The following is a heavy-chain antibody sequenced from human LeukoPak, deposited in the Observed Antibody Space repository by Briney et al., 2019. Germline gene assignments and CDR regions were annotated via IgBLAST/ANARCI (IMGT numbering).Heavy chain of an antibody. Sequence: SETLSLTCTVSGGSISSYYWSWIRQPPGKGLEWIGYIYYSGSTNYNPSLKSRVTISVDTSKNQFSLKLSSVTAADTAVFYCARISYRAFDIWGQGTMVTVSS. J-gene: IGHJ3*02. CDR3: ARISYRAFDI. CDR2: IYYSGST. CDR1: GGSISSYY. V-gene: IGHV4-59*08. D-gene: IGHD1-26*01.